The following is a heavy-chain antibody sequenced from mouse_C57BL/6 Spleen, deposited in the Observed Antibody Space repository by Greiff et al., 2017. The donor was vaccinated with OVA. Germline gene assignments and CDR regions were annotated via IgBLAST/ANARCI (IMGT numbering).Heavy chain of an antibody. Sequence: DVKLQESGPELVKPGASVKISCKASGYSFTGYYMHWVKQSHGNILDWIGYIYPYNGVSSYNQKFKGKATLTVDKSSSTAYMELRSLTSEDSAVYYCARGDYYGSSYYAMDYWGQGTSVTVSS. D-gene: IGHD1-1*01. CDR1: GYSFTGYY. V-gene: IGHV1-31*01. J-gene: IGHJ4*01. CDR3: ARGDYYGSSYYAMDY. CDR2: IYPYNGVS.